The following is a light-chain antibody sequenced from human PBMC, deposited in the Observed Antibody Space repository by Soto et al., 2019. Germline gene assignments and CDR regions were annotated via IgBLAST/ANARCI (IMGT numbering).Light chain of an antibody. CDR2: KVS. J-gene: IGKJ1*01. CDR3: MQGTHWPWT. V-gene: IGKV2-30*02. Sequence: VVMTQSPLSLPVTLGQPASISCRSSQSLIHSDGNTYLNWFQQRPGQSPRRLIYKVSDRDSGVPDRFSGSGSGTDFTLKISRVEAEDVGVYYCMQGTHWPWTLGQGTEVEIK. CDR1: QSLIHSDGNTY.